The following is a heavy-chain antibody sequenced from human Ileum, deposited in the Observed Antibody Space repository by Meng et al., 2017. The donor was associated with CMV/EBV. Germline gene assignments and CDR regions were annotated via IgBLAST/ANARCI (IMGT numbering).Heavy chain of an antibody. Sequence: GGSLRLSCAASGFSFSTYAMSWVRQAPGKGLEWVSAISGRGTSTYYRDSVTGRFTISRDNSKNTLFLQMNSLRVEDTAVYYCAKDNGYGGSYFDFWGLGTLVTVSS. V-gene: IGHV3-23*01. D-gene: IGHD3-10*01. CDR3: AKDNGYGGSYFDF. CDR1: GFSFSTYA. CDR2: ISGRGTST. J-gene: IGHJ4*02.